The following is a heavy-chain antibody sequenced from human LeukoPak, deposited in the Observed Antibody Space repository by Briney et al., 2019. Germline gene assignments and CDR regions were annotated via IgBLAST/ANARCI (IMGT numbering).Heavy chain of an antibody. Sequence: GSLRLSCAASGFTFSSYWMSWVRQAPGKGLEWVANIKQDGSEKYYVDSVKGRFTISRDNAKNSLYLQMNSLRAEDTAVHYCAREIHIVVVVAAYDYWGQGTLVTVSS. J-gene: IGHJ4*02. D-gene: IGHD2-15*01. CDR3: AREIHIVVVVAAYDY. CDR2: IKQDGSEK. V-gene: IGHV3-7*01. CDR1: GFTFSSYW.